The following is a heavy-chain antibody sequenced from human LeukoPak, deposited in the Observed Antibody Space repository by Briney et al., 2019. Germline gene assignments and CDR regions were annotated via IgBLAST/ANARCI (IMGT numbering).Heavy chain of an antibody. CDR1: GLSFTNAW. Sequence: GGSLRLSCVASGLSFTNAWLSWVRQAPGEGLEWVGRIKSKPDGETRDYAAPVKGRFTISRDDSKDTVFLQMNSLKSEDTAVYYCATDGIDAFDAWGKGTMVIVSS. J-gene: IGHJ3*01. CDR3: ATDGIDAFDA. V-gene: IGHV3-15*01. CDR2: IKSKPDGETR. D-gene: IGHD1-26*01.